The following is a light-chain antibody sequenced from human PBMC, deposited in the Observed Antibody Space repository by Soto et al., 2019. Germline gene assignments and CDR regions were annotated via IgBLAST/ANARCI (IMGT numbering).Light chain of an antibody. CDR1: QSVSDN. V-gene: IGKV3-15*01. J-gene: IGKJ2*01. Sequence: EVVMTQSPATLSVSPGERVTLSCRASQSVSDNLSWYQQKPGQAPRLLIYVASTRATGIPARFSGSGSWTEFTLTISSMQYEDFAVYYCQQLNPWPSTFGQGTKLDIK. CDR2: VAS. CDR3: QQLNPWPST.